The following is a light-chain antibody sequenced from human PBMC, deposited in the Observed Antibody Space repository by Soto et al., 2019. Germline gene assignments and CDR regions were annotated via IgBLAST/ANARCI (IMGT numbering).Light chain of an antibody. CDR2: DAS. V-gene: IGKV1-39*01. CDR1: QSLGKF. CDR3: QQSYSPPPIT. J-gene: IGKJ5*01. Sequence: DIQMTQSPSSLSASLGDSVTISCRASQSLGKFLNWYQQKPGKAPTLLLFDASSLQSGVPSRFSGSGSGTDFTLTIRSLQPEDFANYYCQQSYSPPPITFGQGTRREIK.